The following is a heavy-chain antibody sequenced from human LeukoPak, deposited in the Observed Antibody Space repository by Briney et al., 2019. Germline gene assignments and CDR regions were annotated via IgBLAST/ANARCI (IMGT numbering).Heavy chain of an antibody. CDR3: ARDPAEIRERPDAFDI. D-gene: IGHD6-25*01. CDR2: INPSGGST. CDR1: GYTFTSYY. Sequence: ASVKVSCKASGYTFTSYYMHWVRQAPGQGLGWMGIINPSGGSTSYAQKFQGRVTMTRDMSTSTVYMELSSLRSEDTAVYYCARDPAEIRERPDAFDIWGQGTMVTVSS. J-gene: IGHJ3*02. V-gene: IGHV1-46*01.